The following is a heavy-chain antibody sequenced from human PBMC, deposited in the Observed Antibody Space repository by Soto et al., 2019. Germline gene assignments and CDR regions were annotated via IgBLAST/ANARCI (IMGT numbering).Heavy chain of an antibody. D-gene: IGHD1-26*01. CDR2: IYYSGST. Sequence: SETLSLTCTVSGGSISSGGYYWSWIRQHPGKGLEWIGYIYYSGSTYYNPSLKSRVTISVDTSKNQFSLKLSSVTAADTAVYYCARDAVGIGAALDIWGQGTMVTVSS. V-gene: IGHV4-31*03. J-gene: IGHJ3*02. CDR1: GGSISSGGYY. CDR3: ARDAVGIGAALDI.